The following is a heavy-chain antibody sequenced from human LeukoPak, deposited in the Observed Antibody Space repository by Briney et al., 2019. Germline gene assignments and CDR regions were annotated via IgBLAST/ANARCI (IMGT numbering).Heavy chain of an antibody. CDR3: ARDGPTSTAPFDY. CDR1: GGPITSHF. D-gene: IGHD1-26*01. V-gene: IGHV4-59*11. CDR2: FYHAGNS. J-gene: IGHJ4*02. Sequence: PSETLSLTCTVSGGPITSHFWSWIRQPPGEGLEWIGNFYHAGNSNLNPSPKSRVTMSIDTSKNQFSLKLRSMTAADTAAYYCARDGPTSTAPFDYWGQGTLVTVSS.